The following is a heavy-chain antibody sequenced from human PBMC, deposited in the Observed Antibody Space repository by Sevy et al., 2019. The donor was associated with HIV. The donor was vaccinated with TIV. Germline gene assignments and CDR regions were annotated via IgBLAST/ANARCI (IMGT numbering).Heavy chain of an antibody. Sequence: GGSLRLSCVASGFTFRSYAMNWVPQAPGRGLEWVSAISGSGGSTYYADSVKGRFTISRDNSKNTLYLQMNSLRAEDTAVYYCTNLYSYGYGFDYWGQGTLVTVSS. V-gene: IGHV3-23*01. CDR1: GFTFRSYA. CDR3: TNLYSYGYGFDY. D-gene: IGHD5-18*01. J-gene: IGHJ4*02. CDR2: ISGSGGST.